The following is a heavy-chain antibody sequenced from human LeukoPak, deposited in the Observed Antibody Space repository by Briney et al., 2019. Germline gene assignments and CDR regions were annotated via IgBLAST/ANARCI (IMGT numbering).Heavy chain of an antibody. CDR2: ISSSSSYI. CDR1: GFTFSSYW. V-gene: IGHV3-21*01. CDR3: ARTREQWQVLDY. Sequence: GGSLRLSCAASGFTFSSYWMTWVRQAPGKGLEWVSSISSSSSYIYYADSVKGRFTISRDNAKNSLYLQMNSLRAEDTAVYYCARTREQWQVLDYWGQGTLVTVSS. J-gene: IGHJ4*02. D-gene: IGHD6-19*01.